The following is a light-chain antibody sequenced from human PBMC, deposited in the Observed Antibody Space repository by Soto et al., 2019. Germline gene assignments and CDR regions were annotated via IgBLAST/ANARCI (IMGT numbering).Light chain of an antibody. CDR3: QQYDNRPPT. V-gene: IGKV1-33*01. CDR1: QDITKY. J-gene: IGKJ4*01. Sequence: DIQMTQSPSSLSASVGERVTITCQASQDITKYLNWYRQKPGKAPNLLIYDASKLKTGVPSRFSGTGSGTYFTLTISSLQPEDIATYFCQQYDNRPPTFGGGTRVEIK. CDR2: DAS.